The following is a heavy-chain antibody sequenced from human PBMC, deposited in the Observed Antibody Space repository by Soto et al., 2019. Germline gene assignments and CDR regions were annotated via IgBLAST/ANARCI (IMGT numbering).Heavy chain of an antibody. D-gene: IGHD3-22*01. CDR3: ARGQYYYDSSGYSGRKEYFQH. CDR1: GGSISSGGYY. CDR2: IYYSGST. V-gene: IGHV4-31*03. J-gene: IGHJ1*01. Sequence: SETLSLTCTVSGGSISSGGYYWSWIRQHPGKGLEWIGYIYYSGSTYYNPSLKSRVTISVDTSKNQFSLKLSSVTAADTAVYYCARGQYYYDSSGYSGRKEYFQHWGQGTLVTVSS.